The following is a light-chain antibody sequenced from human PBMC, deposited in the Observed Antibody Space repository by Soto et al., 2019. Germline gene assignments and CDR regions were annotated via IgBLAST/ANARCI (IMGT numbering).Light chain of an antibody. J-gene: IGKJ1*01. V-gene: IGKV3-20*01. CDR1: QSVSSSY. CDR3: QQYCTSPKT. CDR2: GAS. Sequence: EIVLTQSPGTLSLSPGERATLSCRASQSVSSSYLAWYQQKPGQAPRLLIYGASSRATGIPDRFSGSGSGTDFTLTISRLEPEDFAVYYCQQYCTSPKTCGQATKVDIK.